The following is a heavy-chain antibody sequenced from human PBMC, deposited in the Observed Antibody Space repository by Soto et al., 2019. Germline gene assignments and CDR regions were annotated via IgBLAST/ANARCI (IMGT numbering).Heavy chain of an antibody. CDR1: GDSVSSNSAA. D-gene: IGHD6-19*01. Sequence: SQTLSLTCAISGDSVSSNSAACNWSRQSPSRGLEWLGRTYYRYKWYNDYAVSVKSRITINPDTSKNQFSLQLNSVTPEDTAVYYCVRASYSSGWLRGYYYYYGMDVWGQGTTVTVSS. CDR2: TYYRYKWYN. J-gene: IGHJ6*02. CDR3: VRASYSSGWLRGYYYYYGMDV. V-gene: IGHV6-1*01.